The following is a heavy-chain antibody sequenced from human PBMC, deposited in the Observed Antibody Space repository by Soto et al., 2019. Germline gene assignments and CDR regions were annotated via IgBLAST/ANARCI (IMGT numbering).Heavy chain of an antibody. D-gene: IGHD6-13*01. CDR3: AREYSSSWSNWFDP. CDR1: GGSISSSSYF. J-gene: IGHJ5*02. V-gene: IGHV4-39*07. Sequence: PSETLSLTCSVSGGSISSSSYFWGWIRQPPGKGLEWIGSIYYSGSTYYNPSLKSRVTVSVDTSKNQFSLKLSSVTAADTAVYYCAREYSSSWSNWFDPWGQGTLVTVSS. CDR2: IYYSGST.